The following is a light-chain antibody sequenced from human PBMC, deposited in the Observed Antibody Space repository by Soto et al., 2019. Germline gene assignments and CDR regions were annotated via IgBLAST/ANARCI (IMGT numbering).Light chain of an antibody. CDR2: TSS. J-gene: IGKJ1*01. V-gene: IGKV1-39*01. Sequence: IQMTQYPSSLSASVGERVTIACRASQSISSSVNWYQQKAGKAPNLLIYTSSNLESGVPSRFSGSGSGTDFTLTISSRQPEYFATFFCQQSYSRPRGFGQGTNVDIK. CDR3: QQSYSRPRG. CDR1: QSISSS.